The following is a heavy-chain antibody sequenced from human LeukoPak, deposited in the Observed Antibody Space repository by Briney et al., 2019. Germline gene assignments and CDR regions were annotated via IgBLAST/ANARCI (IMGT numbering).Heavy chain of an antibody. J-gene: IGHJ4*02. Sequence: ASVKVSCKASGYTFTGYYMHWVRQAPGQGLEWMGWINPNSGGTNYAQTFQGRVTMTRDTSISTAYMELSRLRSDDTAVYYCARGPVEDDYWGQGTLVTVSS. D-gene: IGHD4-23*01. CDR3: ARGPVEDDY. V-gene: IGHV1-2*02. CDR1: GYTFTGYY. CDR2: INPNSGGT.